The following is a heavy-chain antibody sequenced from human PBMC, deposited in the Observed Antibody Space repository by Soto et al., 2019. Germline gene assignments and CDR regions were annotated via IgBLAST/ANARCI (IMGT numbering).Heavy chain of an antibody. Sequence: SETLSLTCTVSGGSISSGGYYWSWIRQHPGKGLEWIGYIYYSGSTYYNPSLKSRVTISVDTSKNQFSLKLSSVTAADTAVYYCARVTAYGGNLTFDYWGQGTLVTVSS. CDR3: ARVTAYGGNLTFDY. D-gene: IGHD4-17*01. V-gene: IGHV4-31*03. CDR2: IYYSGST. CDR1: GGSISSGGYY. J-gene: IGHJ4*02.